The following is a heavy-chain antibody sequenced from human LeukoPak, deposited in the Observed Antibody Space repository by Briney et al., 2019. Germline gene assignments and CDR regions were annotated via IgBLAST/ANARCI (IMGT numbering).Heavy chain of an antibody. CDR1: GFTFSSYG. J-gene: IGHJ4*02. CDR2: IRYDGSNK. Sequence: GGSLRLSCAASGFTFSSYGMHWVRQAPGKGLEWVAFIRYDGSNKYYADSVKGRFTISRDNSKNTLYLQMNSLRAEDTAVYYCARGVGATGFFDYWGQGTLVTVSS. D-gene: IGHD1-26*01. CDR3: ARGVGATGFFDY. V-gene: IGHV3-30*02.